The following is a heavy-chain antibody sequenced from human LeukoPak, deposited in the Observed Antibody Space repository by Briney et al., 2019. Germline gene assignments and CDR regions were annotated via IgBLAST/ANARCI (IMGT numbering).Heavy chain of an antibody. CDR3: ARDHVDYMGSHYFDY. V-gene: IGHV3-21*01. J-gene: IGHJ4*02. D-gene: IGHD4-11*01. CDR2: ISSSSSYI. Sequence: GGSLRLSCAASGFTFSSYSMNWVRQAPGKGLEWVSSISSSSSYIYYADSVKGRFTISRDNAKNSLYLQMNSLRAEDTAVYYWARDHVDYMGSHYFDYWGQGTLVTVSS. CDR1: GFTFSSYS.